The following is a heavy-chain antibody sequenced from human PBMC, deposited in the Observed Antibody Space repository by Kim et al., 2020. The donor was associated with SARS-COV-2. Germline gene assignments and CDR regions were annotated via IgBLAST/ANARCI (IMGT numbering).Heavy chain of an antibody. CDR1: GYTFTGHY. Sequence: ASVKVSCKASGYTFTGHYMHWVRQAPGQGLEWMGWINPNSGGTNYAQKFQGRVTMTRDTSISTAYMELSRLRSDDTAVYYCARGGTYCGGDCYWSMDVWGQGTTVTVSS. CDR2: INPNSGGT. CDR3: ARGGTYCGGDCYWSMDV. V-gene: IGHV1-2*02. D-gene: IGHD2-21*01. J-gene: IGHJ6*02.